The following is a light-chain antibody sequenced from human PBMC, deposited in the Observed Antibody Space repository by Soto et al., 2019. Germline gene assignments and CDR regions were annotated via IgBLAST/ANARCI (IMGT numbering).Light chain of an antibody. J-gene: IGLJ2*01. CDR1: SSNIGADYD. Sequence: QSVLTQPPSVSGAPGQRVTISCTGSSSNIGADYDVHWYRQLPGTAPKLLIYGNINRPSGVPDRFSGSKSGTSASLAITGLQAEDEADYYCQSYDSSLSVYVVFGGGTQLTVL. CDR3: QSYDSSLSVYVV. V-gene: IGLV1-40*01. CDR2: GNI.